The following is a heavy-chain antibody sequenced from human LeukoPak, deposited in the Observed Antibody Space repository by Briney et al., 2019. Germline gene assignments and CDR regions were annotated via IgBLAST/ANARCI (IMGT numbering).Heavy chain of an antibody. CDR1: GGSISSYY. D-gene: IGHD3-9*01. CDR2: IYYSGST. J-gene: IGHJ4*02. V-gene: IGHV4-59*01. Sequence: SETLSLTCTVSGGSISSYYWSWIRQPPGKGLEWIGYIYYSGSTNYNPSLKSRVTISVDTSKNQFSLKLSSVTAADTAVYCCAGSVGILTGYYLFDYWGQGTLVTVSS. CDR3: AGSVGILTGYYLFDY.